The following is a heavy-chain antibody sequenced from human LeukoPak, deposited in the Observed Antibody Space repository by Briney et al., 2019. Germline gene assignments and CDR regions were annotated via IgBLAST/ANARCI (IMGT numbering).Heavy chain of an antibody. J-gene: IGHJ4*02. CDR2: FDPEDGET. CDR3: ATDLRFLEWLKD. Sequence: ASVKVSCKASGYTFTSYYMHWVRQAPGKGLEWMGGFDPEDGETIYAQKFQGRVTMTEDTSTDTAYMELSSLRSEDTAVYYCATDLRFLEWLKDWGQGTLVPVSS. CDR1: GYTFTSYY. D-gene: IGHD3-3*01. V-gene: IGHV1-24*01.